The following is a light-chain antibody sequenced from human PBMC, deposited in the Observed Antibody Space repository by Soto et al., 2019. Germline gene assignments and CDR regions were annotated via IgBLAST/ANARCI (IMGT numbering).Light chain of an antibody. CDR3: QQRSNWPLT. CDR1: QSVSSS. CDR2: DAS. J-gene: IGKJ4*01. Sequence: EIVLTQSPATLSLSPGERATLPCRASQSVSSSLAWYQQKPGQAPRLLIYDASNRATGIPARFSGSWSGTDFTLTSSGLEPEDFAYYYWQQRSNWPLTFGGGTKVEIK. V-gene: IGKV3-11*01.